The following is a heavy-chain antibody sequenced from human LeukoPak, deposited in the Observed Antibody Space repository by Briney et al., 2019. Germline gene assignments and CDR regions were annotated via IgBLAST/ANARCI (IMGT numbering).Heavy chain of an antibody. CDR2: IRYDGSNK. Sequence: GGSLRLSCAASGFTFSSYGMHWVRQAPGKGLEWVAFIRYDGSNKYYADSVKGRFTISRDNAKNSLYLQMNSLRAEDTAVYYCARAGSGRSPDWFDPWGQGTLVTVSS. CDR3: ARAGSGRSPDWFDP. D-gene: IGHD1-26*01. J-gene: IGHJ5*02. V-gene: IGHV3-30*02. CDR1: GFTFSSYG.